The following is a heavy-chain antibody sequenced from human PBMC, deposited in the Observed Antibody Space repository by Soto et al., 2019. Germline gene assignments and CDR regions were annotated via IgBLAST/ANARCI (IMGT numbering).Heavy chain of an antibody. D-gene: IGHD6-19*01. J-gene: IGHJ5*02. CDR2: MYWNDDK. Sequence: QITLKESGPTLVKPTQTLTLTCIFSGFSLRTSGVGVGWIRKPPGKALDWLGFMYWNDDKRYSPSLKSRLTITKDTSKNQVVLTMTNMDPVDTATYYCAKSGSRGWYGWCDPCGQGTLVTVSS. CDR1: GFSLRTSGVG. CDR3: AKSGSRGWYGWCDP. V-gene: IGHV2-5*01.